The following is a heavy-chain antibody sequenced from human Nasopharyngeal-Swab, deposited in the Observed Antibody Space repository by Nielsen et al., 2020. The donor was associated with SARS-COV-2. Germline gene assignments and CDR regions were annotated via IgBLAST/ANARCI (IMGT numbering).Heavy chain of an antibody. CDR2: ISTYNGNT. CDR1: GYTFISYG. V-gene: IGHV1-18*01. Sequence: ASVKVSCKPSGYTFISYGISWLRQAPGQGLEWMGWISTYNGNTNYAQKFQGRLTMTTDTSTSTAYMELRSLRSDDTAVYYCARDLGRSLVTYYFDYWGQGTQVTVSS. D-gene: IGHD2-21*02. J-gene: IGHJ4*02. CDR3: ARDLGRSLVTYYFDY.